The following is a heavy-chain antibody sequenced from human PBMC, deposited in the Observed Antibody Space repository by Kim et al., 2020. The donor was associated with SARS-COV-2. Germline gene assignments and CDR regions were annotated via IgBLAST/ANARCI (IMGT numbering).Heavy chain of an antibody. D-gene: IGHD6-19*01. CDR2: T. V-gene: IGHV4-39*07. Sequence: TYYNSSLNSRVTISIDTSKNQFSLKLSPVTAADTAVYYCARDRSGWSFDYWGQGTLVTVSS. J-gene: IGHJ4*02. CDR3: ARDRSGWSFDY.